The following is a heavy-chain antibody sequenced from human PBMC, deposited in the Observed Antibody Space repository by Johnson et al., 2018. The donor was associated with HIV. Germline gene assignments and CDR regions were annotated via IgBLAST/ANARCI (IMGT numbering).Heavy chain of an antibody. CDR2: IYSGDRT. J-gene: IGHJ3*02. V-gene: IGHV3-66*01. CDR3: ATDLDVLLWFGDAFDI. CDR1: GFTVSSNY. Sequence: VQLVESGGGLVQPGGSLRLSCAASGFTVSSNYMSWVRQAPGKGLEWVSVIYSGDRTYSAVSVKGRFTISRDSSKNTLYLQMNSLKTEDTAVYYCATDLDVLLWFGDAFDIWGQGTLVSVSS. D-gene: IGHD3-10*01.